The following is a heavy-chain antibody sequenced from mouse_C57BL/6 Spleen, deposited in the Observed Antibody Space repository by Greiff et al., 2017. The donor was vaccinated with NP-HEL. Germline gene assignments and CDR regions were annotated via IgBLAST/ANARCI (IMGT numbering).Heavy chain of an antibody. CDR2: IHPNSGST. Sequence: QFQLQQPGAELVKPGASVKLSCKASGYTFTSYWMHWVKQRPGQGLEWIGMIHPNSGSTNYNEKFKSKATLTVDKSSSTAYMQLSSLTSEDSAVYYCARAIYYDYERFAYWGQGTLVTVSA. J-gene: IGHJ3*01. D-gene: IGHD2-4*01. CDR3: ARAIYYDYERFAY. V-gene: IGHV1-64*01. CDR1: GYTFTSYW.